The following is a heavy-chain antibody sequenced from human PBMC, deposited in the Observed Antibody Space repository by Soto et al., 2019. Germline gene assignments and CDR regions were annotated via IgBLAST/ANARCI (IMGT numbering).Heavy chain of an antibody. Sequence: PSETLSLTCTVSGGSISSYYWSWIRQPPGRGLEWIGYIYYSGSTNYNPSLKSRVTISVDTSKNQFSLKLSSVTAADTAVYYCARESIYYDSTFPDAFDIWGQGTMVTVSS. J-gene: IGHJ3*02. CDR3: ARESIYYDSTFPDAFDI. D-gene: IGHD3-22*01. CDR1: GGSISSYY. V-gene: IGHV4-59*01. CDR2: IYYSGST.